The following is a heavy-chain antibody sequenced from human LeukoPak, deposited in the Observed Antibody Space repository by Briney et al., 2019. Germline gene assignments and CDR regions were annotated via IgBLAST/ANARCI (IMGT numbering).Heavy chain of an antibody. D-gene: IGHD2-21*02. V-gene: IGHV3-7*01. J-gene: IGHJ4*02. CDR3: ARTSVDCLDC. Sequence: PGGSLRLSCAASGFTFSSSWMSWVRQAPGKGLEGVANIKQDGSGTYYVDVDSVKGRFTISRDNAKNSLFLQMNSLRAEDTAVYYCARTSVDCLDCWGQGTLVTVSS. CDR2: IKQDGSGT. CDR1: GFTFSSSW.